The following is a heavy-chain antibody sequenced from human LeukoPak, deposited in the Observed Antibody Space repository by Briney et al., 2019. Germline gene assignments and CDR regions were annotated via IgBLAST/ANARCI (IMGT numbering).Heavy chain of an antibody. D-gene: IGHD3-10*01. CDR2: INSSGSI. CDR1: GGSFSGYY. Sequence: SETLSLTCAVYGGSFSGYYWSWIRQPPGKGPEWIGEINSSGSINYNPSLKSRVTISVDMSKNQFSLKLTSVTAADTAMYYCARDARFGELVDYWGRGTLVTVSP. V-gene: IGHV4-34*01. CDR3: ARDARFGELVDY. J-gene: IGHJ4*02.